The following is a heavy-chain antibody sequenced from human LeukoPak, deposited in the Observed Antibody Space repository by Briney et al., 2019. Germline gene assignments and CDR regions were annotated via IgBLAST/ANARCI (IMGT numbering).Heavy chain of an antibody. CDR2: ISSIGSTI. V-gene: IGHV3-11*01. D-gene: IGHD6-6*01. CDR1: AFSFSDYY. J-gene: IGHJ4*02. CDR3: ARYSKAARLFSKRRYYFDY. Sequence: GRSLRLSCAASAFSFSDYYMSWIRQAPGKWLEWVAYISSIGSTISYADSVKGQFTITRDNAKNLLYLQMNSLRAEDTAVYYCARYSKAARLFSKRRYYFDYWGQGTLVTVSS.